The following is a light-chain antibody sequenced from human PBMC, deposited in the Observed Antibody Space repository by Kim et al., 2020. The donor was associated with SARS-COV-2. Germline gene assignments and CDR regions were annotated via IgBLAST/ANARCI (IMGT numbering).Light chain of an antibody. CDR2: GAS. Sequence: EIVVTQSPSTLSLSPGEGATLSCRASQTVRGNYVAWYQQRPGQAPRPLIYGASRRATDVPDRFSASGSGTDFTLTISRLEPDDFGVYYCPQYGSAPDTFGQGTKLEI. J-gene: IGKJ2*01. CDR1: QTVRGNY. V-gene: IGKV3-20*01. CDR3: PQYGSAPDT.